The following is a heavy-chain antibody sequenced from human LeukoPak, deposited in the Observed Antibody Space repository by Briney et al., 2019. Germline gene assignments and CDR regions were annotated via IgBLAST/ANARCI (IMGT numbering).Heavy chain of an antibody. D-gene: IGHD2-2*01. CDR3: ANFDIVVPLNMGVPFDI. J-gene: IGHJ3*02. CDR2: ISSRSSTI. CDR1: GFTFSRYS. Sequence: GGSLRLSCAASGFTFSRYSMNWVRQAPGKGLEWVSYISSRSSTIYYADSVKGRFTISRDNAKNSPYLQMNSLRDEDTAVYYCANFDIVVPLNMGVPFDIWGQGTMVTVSS. V-gene: IGHV3-48*02.